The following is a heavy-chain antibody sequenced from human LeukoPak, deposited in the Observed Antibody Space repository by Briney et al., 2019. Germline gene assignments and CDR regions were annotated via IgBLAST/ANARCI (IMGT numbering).Heavy chain of an antibody. CDR2: ISSSSTYI. CDR1: GFTFSSYS. D-gene: IGHD3-10*01. CDR3: ARARELWFGELVDYYYMDV. J-gene: IGHJ6*03. Sequence: PGGSLRLSCAASGFTFSSYSMNWVRQAPGKGLEWVSSISSSSTYIYYADSMKGRFTISRDNAKNSLYLQMNSLRAEDTAVYYCARARELWFGELVDYYYMDVWGKGTTVTVSS. V-gene: IGHV3-21*01.